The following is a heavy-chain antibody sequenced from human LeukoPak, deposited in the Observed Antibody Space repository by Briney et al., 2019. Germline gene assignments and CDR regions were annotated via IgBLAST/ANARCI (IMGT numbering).Heavy chain of an antibody. CDR1: GFTFSSYA. Sequence: HPGGSLRLSCAASGFTFSSYAMGWVRQAPGEGLEWVSAISGSGGSTYYADSVKGRFTISRDNSKNTLYLQMNSLRAEDTAVYYCAKGLSRDGYLGFDYWGQGTLVTVSS. J-gene: IGHJ4*02. V-gene: IGHV3-23*01. CDR2: ISGSGGST. CDR3: AKGLSRDGYLGFDY. D-gene: IGHD5-24*01.